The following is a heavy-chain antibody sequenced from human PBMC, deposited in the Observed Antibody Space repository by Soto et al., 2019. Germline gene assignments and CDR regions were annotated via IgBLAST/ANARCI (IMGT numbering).Heavy chain of an antibody. D-gene: IGHD6-19*01. CDR2: ISYDGSNK. V-gene: IGHV3-30-3*01. Sequence: GGSLRLSCAASGFTFSSYAMHWVRQAPGKGLEWVAVISYDGSNKYYADSVKGRFTISRDNSKNTLYLQMNSLRAEDTAVYYCARDAHSRYSSGEGYYGMDVWGQGTTVTVSS. J-gene: IGHJ6*02. CDR3: ARDAHSRYSSGEGYYGMDV. CDR1: GFTFSSYA.